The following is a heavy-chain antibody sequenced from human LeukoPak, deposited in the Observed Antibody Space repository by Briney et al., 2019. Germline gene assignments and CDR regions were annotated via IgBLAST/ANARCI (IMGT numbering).Heavy chain of an antibody. CDR3: AKGRPQATYYYDSSGYAPFDY. J-gene: IGHJ4*02. Sequence: GRSLRLSCAASGFTFSSYGMHWVRQAPGKGLEWVAVISYDGSNKYYADSVKGRFTISRDNSKNTLYLQMNSLGAEDTAVYYCAKGRPQATYYYDSSGYAPFDYWGQGTLVTVSS. CDR2: ISYDGSNK. D-gene: IGHD3-22*01. CDR1: GFTFSSYG. V-gene: IGHV3-30*18.